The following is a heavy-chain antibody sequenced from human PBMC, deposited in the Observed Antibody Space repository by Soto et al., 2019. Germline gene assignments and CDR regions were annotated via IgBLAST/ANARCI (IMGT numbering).Heavy chain of an antibody. CDR2: IIPIFGTA. CDR3: AREGLYSGYDPPLYYFDY. J-gene: IGHJ4*02. V-gene: IGHV1-69*13. CDR1: GGTFSSYA. D-gene: IGHD5-12*01. Sequence: SVKVSCKASGGTFSSYAISWVRQAPGQGLEWMGGIIPIFGTANYAQKFQGRVTITADESTSTAYMELSSLRSEDTAVYYCAREGLYSGYDPPLYYFDYWGQGTLVTVSS.